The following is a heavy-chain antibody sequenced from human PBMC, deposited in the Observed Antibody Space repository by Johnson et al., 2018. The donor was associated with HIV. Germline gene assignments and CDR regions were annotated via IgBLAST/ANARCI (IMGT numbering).Heavy chain of an antibody. D-gene: IGHD3-3*01. CDR1: GFTFSSYG. J-gene: IGHJ3*02. CDR2: IWFDGSNK. V-gene: IGHV3-33*06. CDR3: AKGRRDFWSGADAFDI. Sequence: QVQLVESGGGVVQPGRSLRLSCAASGFTFSSYGMHWVRQAPGKGLEWVAVIWFDGSNKYYADSVKGRFTISRDNSKNTLYLQMNGLRAEDTAVYYCAKGRRDFWSGADAFDIWGQGTLV.